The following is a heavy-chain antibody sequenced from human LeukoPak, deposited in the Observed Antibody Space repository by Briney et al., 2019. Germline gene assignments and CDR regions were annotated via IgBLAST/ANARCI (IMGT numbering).Heavy chain of an antibody. D-gene: IGHD5-18*01. CDR2: IYYSGST. V-gene: IGHV4-30-4*01. J-gene: IGHJ4*02. Sequence: SQTLSLTCTVSGGSIGSADYYWSWVRQPPGKGLEWIGYIYYSGSTFYNPSLESRVTISLDTSKNQFSLKLSSVTAADTAVYYCARDRDVDTAMVDFDFWGQGTLVTVSS. CDR1: GGSIGSADYY. CDR3: ARDRDVDTAMVDFDF.